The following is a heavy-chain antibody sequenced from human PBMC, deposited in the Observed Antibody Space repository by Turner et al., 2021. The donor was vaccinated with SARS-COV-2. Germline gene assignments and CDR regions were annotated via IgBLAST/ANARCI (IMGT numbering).Heavy chain of an antibody. J-gene: IGHJ5*02. CDR3: AGDPSKNWFDP. CDR1: GGTFSSYA. CDR2: IITIFGTA. Sequence: QVQLVQSGAELKTPGSSVKLSCKASGGTFSSYAISWVRQAPGQGLEWMGGIITIFGTANYAQKFQGRVTITADKSTSTAYMELSSLRSEDTAVYCCAGDPSKNWFDPWGQGTLVTVSS. V-gene: IGHV1-69*06.